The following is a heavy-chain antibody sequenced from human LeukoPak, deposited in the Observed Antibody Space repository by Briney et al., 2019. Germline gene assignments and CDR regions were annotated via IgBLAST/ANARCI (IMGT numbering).Heavy chain of an antibody. J-gene: IGHJ4*02. CDR3: AGPGAARLDY. D-gene: IGHD6-6*01. Sequence: PSQTLSLTCAVSGGSISSGGYSWSWIRQPPGKGLEWIGYIYHSGSTYYNPSLKSRVTISVDRSKNQFSLRLNSVTAADTAVYYCAGPGAARLDYWGQGTLVTVSS. CDR1: GGSISSGGYS. V-gene: IGHV4-30-2*01. CDR2: IYHSGST.